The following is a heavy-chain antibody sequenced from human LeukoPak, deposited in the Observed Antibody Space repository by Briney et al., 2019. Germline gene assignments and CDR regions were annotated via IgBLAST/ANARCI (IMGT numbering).Heavy chain of an antibody. J-gene: IGHJ5*02. D-gene: IGHD2-8*01. V-gene: IGHV3-21*01. Sequence: PGGSLRLSCAASGFTFSSYSMNWVRQAPGKGLEWVSSISSSSSYIYYADSVRGRFTISRDNAKNSLYLQMNSLRAEDTAVYYCARGGQWGWFGPWGQGTLVTVSS. CDR2: ISSSSSYI. CDR1: GFTFSSYS. CDR3: ARGGQWGWFGP.